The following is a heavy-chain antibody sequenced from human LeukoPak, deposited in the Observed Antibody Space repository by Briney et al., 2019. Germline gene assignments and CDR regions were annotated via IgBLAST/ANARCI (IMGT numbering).Heavy chain of an antibody. CDR2: THYGGTT. CDR3: TRDIGDFVSDF. Sequence: SETLSLTCTVSGGSIGSGYYWAWIRQPPGKGLEWIGSTHYGGTTHYNPSLQSRVTISADTSKNQFALDLRSVTAADTAVYYCTRDIGDFVSDFWGQGTLVTVSS. CDR1: GGSIGSGYY. J-gene: IGHJ4*02. V-gene: IGHV4-39*02. D-gene: IGHD2-21*02.